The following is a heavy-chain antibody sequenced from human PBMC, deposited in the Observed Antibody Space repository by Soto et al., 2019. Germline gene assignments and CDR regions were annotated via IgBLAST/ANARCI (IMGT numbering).Heavy chain of an antibody. CDR3: AKDHPYYDSSGYYSWFEP. V-gene: IGHV3-30*18. D-gene: IGHD3-22*01. CDR2: ISYDGSNK. Sequence: GSLRLSCAASGFTFSSYGMHWVRQAPGKGLEWVAVISYDGSNKYYADSVKGRFTISRDNSKNTLYLQMNSLRAEDTAVYYCAKDHPYYDSSGYYSWFEPWGQGTLVTVSS. J-gene: IGHJ5*02. CDR1: GFTFSSYG.